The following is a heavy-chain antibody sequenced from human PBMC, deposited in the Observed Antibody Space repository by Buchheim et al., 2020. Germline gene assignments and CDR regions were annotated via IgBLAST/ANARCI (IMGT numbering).Heavy chain of an antibody. D-gene: IGHD5-24*01. J-gene: IGHJ4*02. CDR2: VHYIGTT. Sequence: QVQLQESGPGLLKPSETLSLTCTVSGGSISTTTYYWDWIRQSPGKGLEWIGNVHYIGTTYYTPSLKSRVTMSVDTSKNLFSVKLISVTAADRAIYYCARHSDAYKFFDYWGQGTL. CDR1: GGSISTTTYY. V-gene: IGHV4-39*01. CDR3: ARHSDAYKFFDY.